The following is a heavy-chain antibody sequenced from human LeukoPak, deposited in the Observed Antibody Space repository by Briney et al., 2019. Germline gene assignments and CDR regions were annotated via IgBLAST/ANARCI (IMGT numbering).Heavy chain of an antibody. CDR3: AKDPHFYDFWSGYYKLKWFDP. Sequence: GGSLRLSCAASGFTFSSYAMSWVRQAPGKGLEWVSAISGSGGSTYYADSVKGRFTISRDNSKNTLYLQMNSLRAEDTAVYYCAKDPHFYDFWSGYYKLKWFDPRGQGTLVTVSS. CDR1: GFTFSSYA. D-gene: IGHD3-3*01. V-gene: IGHV3-23*01. CDR2: ISGSGGST. J-gene: IGHJ5*02.